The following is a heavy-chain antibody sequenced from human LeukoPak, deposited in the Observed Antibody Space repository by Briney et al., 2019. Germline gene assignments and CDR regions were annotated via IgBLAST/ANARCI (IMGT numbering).Heavy chain of an antibody. CDR2: INHSGSP. CDR3: ARGPMVVRD. D-gene: IGHD4-23*01. CDR1: GGSLSGYY. Sequence: PSETLSLTCAVYGGSLSGYYWSWIRQPPGKGLEWVGEINHSGSPNYNPSLKSRVTISVDTAKNQFSLKLSSVTAADTAVYYCARGPMVVRDWGQGTLVTVSS. V-gene: IGHV4-34*01. J-gene: IGHJ4*02.